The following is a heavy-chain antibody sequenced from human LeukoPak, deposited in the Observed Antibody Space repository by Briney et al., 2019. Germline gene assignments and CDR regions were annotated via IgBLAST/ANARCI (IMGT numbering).Heavy chain of an antibody. V-gene: IGHV1-2*06. CDR2: INPNSGGT. Sequence: GASVKVSCKASGYTFTGYYMYWVRQAPGQGLECMGRINPNSGGTNYAQKFQGRVTMTRDTSISTAYMELSRLRSDDTAVYYCATSSEGGYSYGSDIDYWGQGTLVTVSS. J-gene: IGHJ4*02. D-gene: IGHD5-18*01. CDR3: ATSSEGGYSYGSDIDY. CDR1: GYTFTGYY.